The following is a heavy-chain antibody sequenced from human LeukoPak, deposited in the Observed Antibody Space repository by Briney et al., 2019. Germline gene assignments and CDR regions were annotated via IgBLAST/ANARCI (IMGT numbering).Heavy chain of an antibody. J-gene: IGHJ4*02. CDR2: IYYSGST. CDR3: ASGNYGGNAIFEY. D-gene: IGHD4-23*01. CDR1: GGSISSSSYY. Sequence: SETLSLTCTVSGGSISSSSYYWGWIRQPPGKGLEWIGSIYYSGSTYYNPSLKSRVTISVDTSKNQFSLKLSSVTAADTAVYYCASGNYGGNAIFEYWGQGNLVTVSS. V-gene: IGHV4-39*01.